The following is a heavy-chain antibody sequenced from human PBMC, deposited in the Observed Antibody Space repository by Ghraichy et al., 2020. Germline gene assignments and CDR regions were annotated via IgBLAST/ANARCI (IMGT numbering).Heavy chain of an antibody. CDR3: ARLGDIAVAGKGFDY. Sequence: KVSCKGSEYSFTSYWIGWVRQMPGKGLEWMGIIYPGDSDTRYSPSFQGQVTISADKSISTAYLQWSSLKASDTAMYYCARLGDIAVAGKGFDYWGQGTLVTVSS. CDR1: EYSFTSYW. J-gene: IGHJ4*02. V-gene: IGHV5-51*01. D-gene: IGHD6-19*01. CDR2: IYPGDSDT.